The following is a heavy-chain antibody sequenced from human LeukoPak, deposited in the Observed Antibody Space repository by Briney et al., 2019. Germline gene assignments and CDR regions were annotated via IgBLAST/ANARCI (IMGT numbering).Heavy chain of an antibody. CDR3: VKSFSTGWYFFDS. J-gene: IGHJ4*02. CDR1: GFTFSSYA. Sequence: GGSLRLSCAASGFTFSSYAMSWVRQAPGKGLEWVSAISGSGGSTYYADSVKGWFTISRDNSKNTLYLDMNNLRTEDTAVYHCVKSFSTGWYFFDSWGQGTLVTVSS. CDR2: ISGSGGST. V-gene: IGHV3-23*01. D-gene: IGHD6-19*01.